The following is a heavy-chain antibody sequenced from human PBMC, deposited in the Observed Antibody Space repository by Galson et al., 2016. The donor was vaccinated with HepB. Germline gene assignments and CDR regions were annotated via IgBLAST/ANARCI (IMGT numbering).Heavy chain of an antibody. Sequence: CAISGDSVSNNSAAWNWIRQSPSRGLEWLGRTFYRSKWYYEYGASVKGRITINADTSKNQFSLQLNSVTPEETASYYCARAASGRGDWFDPWGRETLVTVSS. CDR2: TFYRSKWYY. CDR3: ARAASGRGDWFDP. CDR1: GDSVSNNSAA. J-gene: IGHJ5*02. V-gene: IGHV6-1*01. D-gene: IGHD2-15*01.